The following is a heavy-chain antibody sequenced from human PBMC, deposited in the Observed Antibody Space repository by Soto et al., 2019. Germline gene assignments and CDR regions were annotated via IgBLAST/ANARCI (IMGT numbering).Heavy chain of an antibody. D-gene: IGHD3-22*01. Sequence: GASVKVSCKASGGTFSSYAISWVRQAPGQGLEWMGGIIPIFGTANYAQKFQGRVTITADESTSTAYMELSSLRSEDTAVHYCARDSEYYDSSGYYYPPGLLDYWGQGTLVTVSS. J-gene: IGHJ4*02. V-gene: IGHV1-69*13. CDR2: IIPIFGTA. CDR3: ARDSEYYDSSGYYYPPGLLDY. CDR1: GGTFSSYA.